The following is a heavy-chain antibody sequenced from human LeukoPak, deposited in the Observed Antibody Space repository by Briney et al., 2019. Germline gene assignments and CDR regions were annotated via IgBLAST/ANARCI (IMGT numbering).Heavy chain of an antibody. CDR1: GYSFSSNW. J-gene: IGHJ4*02. CDR2: IYPSDSDT. Sequence: GESLKISCKGSGYSFSSNWIGWVCQMPGKGLEWMGIIYPSDSDTRYNPSFQGQVTISADRSISTTSLQWRSLKASDTATYYCARLSPGVGATAEYWGQGTLVTVSS. D-gene: IGHD1-26*01. CDR3: ARLSPGVGATAEY. V-gene: IGHV5-51*01.